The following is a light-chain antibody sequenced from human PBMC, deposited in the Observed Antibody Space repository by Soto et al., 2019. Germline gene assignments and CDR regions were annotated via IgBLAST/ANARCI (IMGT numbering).Light chain of an antibody. CDR1: SSDVGAYNF. Sequence: QSALTQPASVSGSPGQSITISCTGTSSDVGAYNFVSWYQQYPGKAPKVIIYEVNNRPSGVSNRFSGSKSDNTASLTISGLQAEDEADYYCSSFTRSSTYVFGSGTKLTVL. V-gene: IGLV2-14*01. J-gene: IGLJ1*01. CDR3: SSFTRSSTYV. CDR2: EVN.